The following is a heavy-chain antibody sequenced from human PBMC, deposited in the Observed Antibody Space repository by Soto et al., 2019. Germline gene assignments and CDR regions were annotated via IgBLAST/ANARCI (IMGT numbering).Heavy chain of an antibody. CDR3: ARERALRQLSGQSGVFTGGVDY. CDR2: ISAYNGNT. J-gene: IGHJ4*02. CDR1: GYTFTSYG. V-gene: IGHV1-18*01. D-gene: IGHD2-2*01. Sequence: ASVKVSCKASGYTFTSYGISWVRQAPGQGLEWMGWISAYNGNTNYAQKLQGRVNMTTGTSTSTAYMELRRLRSDDTAVYYCARERALRQLSGQSGVFTGGVDYWGQGTLVTVSS.